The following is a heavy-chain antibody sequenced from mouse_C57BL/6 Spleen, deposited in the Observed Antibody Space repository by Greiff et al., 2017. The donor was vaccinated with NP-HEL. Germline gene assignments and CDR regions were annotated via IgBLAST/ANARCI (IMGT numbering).Heavy chain of an antibody. V-gene: IGHV1-64*01. D-gene: IGHD1-1*01. CDR1: GYTFTSYW. CDR2: IHPNSGST. CDR3: GPFITVAGFAY. J-gene: IGHJ3*01. Sequence: QVQLQQPGAELVKPGASVKLSCKASGYTFTSYWMHWVKQRPGQGLEWIGMIHPNSGSTNYNEKFKSKATLTVDKSSSTAYMQLSSLTSEDSAVYYCGPFITVAGFAYWGQGTLVTVSA.